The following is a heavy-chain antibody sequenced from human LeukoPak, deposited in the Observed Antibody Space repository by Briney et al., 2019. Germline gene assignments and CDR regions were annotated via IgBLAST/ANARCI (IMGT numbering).Heavy chain of an antibody. D-gene: IGHD3-22*01. J-gene: IGHJ4*02. CDR3: ARHGAPYYYDSSGPFDY. V-gene: IGHV4-59*08. CDR2: IYYSGST. CDR1: GGSISSYY. Sequence: SETLSLTCTASGGSISSYYWSWIRQPPGKGLEWIGYIYYSGSTNYNPSLKSRVTISVDTSKNQFSLKLSSVTAADTAVYYCARHGAPYYYDSSGPFDYWGQGTLVTVSS.